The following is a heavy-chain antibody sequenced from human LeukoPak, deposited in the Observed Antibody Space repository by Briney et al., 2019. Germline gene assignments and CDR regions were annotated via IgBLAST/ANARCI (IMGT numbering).Heavy chain of an antibody. CDR3: ARDFAGSYYRFFDY. CDR1: GFTFSSYS. Sequence: GGSLRLSCAASGFTFSSYSMNWVRQAPGKGLEWVSSISSSSSYIYYADSVKGRFTISRDNAKNSLYLQMNSLRAEDTAVYYCARDFAGSYYRFFDYWGQGTQVTVSS. J-gene: IGHJ4*02. CDR2: ISSSSSYI. D-gene: IGHD3-10*01. V-gene: IGHV3-21*01.